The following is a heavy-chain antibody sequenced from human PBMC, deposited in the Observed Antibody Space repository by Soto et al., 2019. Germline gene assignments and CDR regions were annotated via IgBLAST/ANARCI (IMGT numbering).Heavy chain of an antibody. D-gene: IGHD6-13*01. CDR3: AKDLTYSSSWDYNWFDP. CDR1: GFTFSSYA. J-gene: IGHJ5*02. Sequence: EVQLLESGGGLVQPGGSLRLSCAASGFTFSSYAMSWVRQAPGKGLEWVSAISGSGGSTYYADSVKGRFTISRHNSKNTLYLQMNSLRAEDTAVYYCAKDLTYSSSWDYNWFDPWGQGTLVTVSS. V-gene: IGHV3-23*01. CDR2: ISGSGGST.